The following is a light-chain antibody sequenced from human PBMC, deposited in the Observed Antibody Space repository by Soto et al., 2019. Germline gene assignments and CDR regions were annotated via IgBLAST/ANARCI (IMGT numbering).Light chain of an antibody. J-gene: IGKJ1*01. CDR3: QQYHISPVT. CDR2: GAS. CDR1: QSVTSSY. V-gene: IGKV3-20*01. Sequence: EIVMTQSPATLSVSPGERATLSCRASQSVTSSYLAWYQQKPGQAPRRLIYGASIRATGIPDRFSGSGSGTDFTLTISRLEPEDFALYFCQQYHISPVTFGQGTKVDIK.